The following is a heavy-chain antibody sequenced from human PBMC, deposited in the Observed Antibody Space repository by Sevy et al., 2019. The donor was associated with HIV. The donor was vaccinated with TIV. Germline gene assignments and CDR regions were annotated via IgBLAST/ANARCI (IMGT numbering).Heavy chain of an antibody. CDR1: GFAFGDYA. Sequence: GGCLRLSCATSGFAFGDYAMHWVREAPGKGLEWVAGVSWNSGAIDYAASVKGRFTISRDHAKSSLYLQMNSLRAEDTALYYCAKDINRGCDSINCYTYYYYYYGLDAWGQGTTVTVSS. CDR2: VSWNSGAI. CDR3: AKDINRGCDSINCYTYYYYYYGLDA. V-gene: IGHV3-9*01. D-gene: IGHD2-2*02. J-gene: IGHJ6*02.